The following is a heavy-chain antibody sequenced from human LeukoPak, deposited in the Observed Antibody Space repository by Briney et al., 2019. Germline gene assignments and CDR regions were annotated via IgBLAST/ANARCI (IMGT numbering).Heavy chain of an antibody. CDR3: ARGHRRARQSWFDP. CDR1: GGSFSGYY. D-gene: IGHD6-6*01. CDR2: INHSGST. J-gene: IGHJ5*02. V-gene: IGHV4-34*01. Sequence: SETLSLTCAVYGGSFSGYYWSWIRQPPGKGLEWIGEINHSGSTNYNPSLKSRVTISVDTSKNQFSLKLSSVTAADTAVYYCARGHRRARQSWFDPWGQGTLVTVSS.